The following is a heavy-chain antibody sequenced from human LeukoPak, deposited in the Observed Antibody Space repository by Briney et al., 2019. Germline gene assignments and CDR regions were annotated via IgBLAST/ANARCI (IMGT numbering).Heavy chain of an antibody. Sequence: GGSLRLSCVASGFTFSSYWMHRVRQAPGKGLVWVSRIKSDGSSTSYAGFVKGRFTISRDNAKNTLYLQMNSLRGEDTAVYYCAGDSDYGGYSRFDYWGQGTLVTVSS. J-gene: IGHJ4*02. CDR2: IKSDGSST. D-gene: IGHD4-23*01. CDR3: AGDSDYGGYSRFDY. CDR1: GFTFSSYW. V-gene: IGHV3-74*01.